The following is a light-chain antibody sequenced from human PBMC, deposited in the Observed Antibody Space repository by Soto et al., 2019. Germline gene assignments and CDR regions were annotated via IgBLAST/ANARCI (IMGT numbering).Light chain of an antibody. CDR3: MQGTHWPWT. Sequence: DVVMTQSPLSLPVTLGQPASISCRSSQSLIHSDGNTYLSWFQQRPGQSPRRLIYEVSDRDSGVPDRFTRSESGTDFTLKISRVEAEDVGVYYCMQGTHWPWTFGQGTEVEIK. V-gene: IGKV2-30*02. CDR2: EVS. CDR1: QSLIHSDGNTY. J-gene: IGKJ1*01.